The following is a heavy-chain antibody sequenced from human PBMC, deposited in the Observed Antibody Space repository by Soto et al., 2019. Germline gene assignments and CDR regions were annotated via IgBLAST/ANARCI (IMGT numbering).Heavy chain of an antibody. J-gene: IGHJ4*02. V-gene: IGHV4-34*01. CDR1: GGSFSGYY. CDR2: INHSGST. CDR3: ARGLPWFGELSYDFDY. D-gene: IGHD3-10*01. Sequence: SETLSLTCAVYGGSFSGYYWSWIRQPPGKGLEWIGEINHSGSTNYNPSLKSRVTISVDTSKNQFSLKLSSVTAADTAVYYCARGLPWFGELSYDFDYWGQGTLVTVSS.